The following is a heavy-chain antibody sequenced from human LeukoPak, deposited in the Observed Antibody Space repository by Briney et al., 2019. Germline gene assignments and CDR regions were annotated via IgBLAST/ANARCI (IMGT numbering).Heavy chain of an antibody. CDR1: GFTFDTYA. CDR2: ISSGGTYI. D-gene: IGHD5-12*01. V-gene: IGHV3-21*01. CDR3: AKEGDSGYDSNWFDP. J-gene: IGHJ5*02. Sequence: KAGASLRLSCAASGFTFDTYAMTWVRQAPGKGLEWVSSISSGGTYIYYAESVRGRSTISRDNTKNFLYLQLSTLRVEDTAVYYCAKEGDSGYDSNWFDPWGQGTLVTVSS.